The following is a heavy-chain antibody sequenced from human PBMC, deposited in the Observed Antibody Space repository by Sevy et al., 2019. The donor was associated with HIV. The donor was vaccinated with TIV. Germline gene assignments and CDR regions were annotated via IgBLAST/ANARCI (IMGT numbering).Heavy chain of an antibody. CDR1: GFTFSSYA. CDR3: VKGRWELLFDY. J-gene: IGHJ4*02. V-gene: IGHV3-64D*06. Sequence: GGSLRLSCSASGFTFSSYAMHWVRQAPGKGLEYVSAISSNGGSTYYADSVKGRFTISRDNSKNTLYLQMSSLRAEDTAVYYCVKGRWELLFDYWGQRTLVTVSS. CDR2: ISSNGGST. D-gene: IGHD2-15*01.